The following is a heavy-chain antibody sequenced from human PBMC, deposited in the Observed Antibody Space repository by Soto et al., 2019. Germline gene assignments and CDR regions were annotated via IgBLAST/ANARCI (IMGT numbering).Heavy chain of an antibody. CDR3: AKSPSEWLVDKGGFDY. J-gene: IGHJ4*02. CDR1: GFTVSSNY. D-gene: IGHD6-19*01. V-gene: IGHV3-66*01. Sequence: EVQLVESGGGLVQPGGSLRLSCAASGFTVSSNYMSWVRQAPGKGLEWVSVIYSGGTTYYADSVKGRFTISRDNSKNTLYLQMNSLRAEDTAVYYCAKSPSEWLVDKGGFDYWGQGTLVTVSS. CDR2: IYSGGTT.